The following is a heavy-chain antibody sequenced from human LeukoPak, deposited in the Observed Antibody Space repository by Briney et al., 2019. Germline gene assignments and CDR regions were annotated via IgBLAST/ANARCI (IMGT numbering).Heavy chain of an antibody. D-gene: IGHD3-16*01. CDR3: TRDWASFALDI. CDR1: RFSFGTSW. Sequence: PGGSLRLSCVASRFSFGTSWMTWVRQAPGKGLEWLANINGDGGVKNYVDSVKGRFTISRDNAKNSLYLEINSLRVEDTAVYYCTRDWASFALDIWGQGTVVTVSP. J-gene: IGHJ3*02. CDR2: INGDGGVK. V-gene: IGHV3-7*01.